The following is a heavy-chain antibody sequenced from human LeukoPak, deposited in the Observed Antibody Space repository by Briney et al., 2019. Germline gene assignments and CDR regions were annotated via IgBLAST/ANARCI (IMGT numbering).Heavy chain of an antibody. Sequence: GGSLRLSCAASGCTFSSYAMHWVRQAPGKGLEWVAVISYDGSNKYYADSVKGRFTISRDNSKNTLYLQMNSLRAEDTAVYYCARDPTTYGAFDIWGQGTMVTVSS. CDR3: ARDPTTYGAFDI. D-gene: IGHD4-17*01. CDR2: ISYDGSNK. J-gene: IGHJ3*02. V-gene: IGHV3-30-3*01. CDR1: GCTFSSYA.